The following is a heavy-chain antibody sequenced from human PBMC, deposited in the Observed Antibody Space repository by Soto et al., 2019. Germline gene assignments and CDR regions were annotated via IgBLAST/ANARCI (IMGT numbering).Heavy chain of an antibody. D-gene: IGHD6-13*01. CDR1: GGSFSGYY. Sequence: PSETLSLTCAVYGGSFSGYYWSWIRQPPGKGLEWIGEINHSGSTNYNPSLKSRVTISVDTSKNQFSLKLSSVTAADTAVYYRARYSSRWSFDYWGQGTLVTVSS. J-gene: IGHJ4*02. V-gene: IGHV4-34*01. CDR3: ARYSSRWSFDY. CDR2: INHSGST.